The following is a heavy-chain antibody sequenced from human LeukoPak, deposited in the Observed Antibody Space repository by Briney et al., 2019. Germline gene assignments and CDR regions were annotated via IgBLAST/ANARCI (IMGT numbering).Heavy chain of an antibody. J-gene: IGHJ4*02. CDR3: ARTPMVRGVKRRWDY. Sequence: PSETLSLTCAVYGGSFSGYYWSWIRQPPGKGLEWIGEINHSGSTNYNPPLKSRVTISVDTSKNQFSLKLISVHAPAPPVYYCARTPMVRGVKRRWDYWGQGTLVTVSS. CDR1: GGSFSGYY. V-gene: IGHV4-34*01. CDR2: INHSGST. D-gene: IGHD3-10*01.